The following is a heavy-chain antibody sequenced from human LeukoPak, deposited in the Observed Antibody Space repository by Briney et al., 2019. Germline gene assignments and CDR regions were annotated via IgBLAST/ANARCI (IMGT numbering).Heavy chain of an antibody. J-gene: IGHJ4*02. CDR1: GGSMSNYY. Sequence: SETLSLTCTVSGGSMSNYYWSWIRQPPGKGLEWIGYIYFSGSSNYNPSLKSRVTMSVDTSKNQFSLKLSSVTAADTAVYYCARHVRSGYNLLDYWGQGDLVTASS. CDR2: IYFSGSS. CDR3: ARHVRSGYNLLDY. D-gene: IGHD5-24*01. V-gene: IGHV4-59*08.